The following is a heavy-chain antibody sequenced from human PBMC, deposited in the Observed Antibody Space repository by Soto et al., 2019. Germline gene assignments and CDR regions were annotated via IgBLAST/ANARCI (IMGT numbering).Heavy chain of an antibody. V-gene: IGHV3-23*01. CDR2: ISGSGDST. Sequence: EVQLLESGGGLVQPGGSLRLSCAASGFTFSSYAMSWVRQAPGKGLEWVSVISGSGDSTYYADSVKGRFTISRYNSTNTLYLQMNSLRAEDTAVYYCARRGSGSYYDYWGQGTLVTVSS. CDR3: ARRGSGSYYDY. CDR1: GFTFSSYA. J-gene: IGHJ4*02. D-gene: IGHD1-26*01.